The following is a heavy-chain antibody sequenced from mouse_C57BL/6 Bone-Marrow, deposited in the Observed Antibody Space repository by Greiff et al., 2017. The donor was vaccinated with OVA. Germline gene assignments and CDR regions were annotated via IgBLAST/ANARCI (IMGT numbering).Heavy chain of an antibody. Sequence: EVQVVESGGGLVKPGGSLKLSCAASGFTFSDYGMHWVRQAPEKGLEWVAYISSGSSTIYYADTVKGRFTISRDNAKNTLFLQMTSLRSEDTAMYYCARTDYGSSPSYWYFDVWGTGTTVTVSS. J-gene: IGHJ1*03. CDR3: ARTDYGSSPSYWYFDV. CDR2: ISSGSSTI. V-gene: IGHV5-17*01. CDR1: GFTFSDYG. D-gene: IGHD1-1*01.